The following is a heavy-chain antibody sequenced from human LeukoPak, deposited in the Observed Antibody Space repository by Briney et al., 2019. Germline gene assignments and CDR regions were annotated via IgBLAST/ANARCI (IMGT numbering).Heavy chain of an antibody. J-gene: IGHJ4*02. D-gene: IGHD6-6*01. V-gene: IGHV1-18*01. CDR1: GYTFTSYG. CDR3: ARGSAMAQKQLVRHFDS. CDR2: ISAYNGNT. Sequence: ASVKVSCKASGYTFTSYGISWVRQAPGQGLEWIGWISAYNGNTKYAQKLQDRVTMTTDTSTTTAYMEVRSLTSDDTAVYYCARGSAMAQKQLVRHFDSWGQGTLVTVSS.